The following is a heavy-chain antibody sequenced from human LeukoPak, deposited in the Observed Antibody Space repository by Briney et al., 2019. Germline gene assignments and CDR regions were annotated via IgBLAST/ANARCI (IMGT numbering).Heavy chain of an antibody. Sequence: SETLSLTCAVYGGSFSGYYWSWIRQPPGKGLEWIGEINHSGSTNYNPPLKSRVTISVDTSKNQFSLKLSSVTAADTAVYYCAVTNYYDSSGYYRIDAFDIWGQGTMVTVSS. J-gene: IGHJ3*02. CDR3: AVTNYYDSSGYYRIDAFDI. CDR1: GGSFSGYY. CDR2: INHSGST. V-gene: IGHV4-34*01. D-gene: IGHD3-22*01.